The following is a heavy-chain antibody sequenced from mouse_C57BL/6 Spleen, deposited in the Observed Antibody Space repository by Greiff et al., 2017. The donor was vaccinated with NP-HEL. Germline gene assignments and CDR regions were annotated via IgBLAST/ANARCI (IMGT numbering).Heavy chain of an antibody. CDR2: IDPSDSYT. D-gene: IGHD1-1*01. J-gene: IGHJ2*01. CDR1: GYTFTSYW. Sequence: QVQLQQPGAELVMPGASVKLSCKASGYTFTSYWMHWVKQRPGQGLEWIGEIDPSDSYTNYNQKFKGKSTLTVDKSSSTAYMQLSSLTSEDSAVYYCARRVPYYGSSYGYFDYWGQGTTLTVSS. V-gene: IGHV1-69*01. CDR3: ARRVPYYGSSYGYFDY.